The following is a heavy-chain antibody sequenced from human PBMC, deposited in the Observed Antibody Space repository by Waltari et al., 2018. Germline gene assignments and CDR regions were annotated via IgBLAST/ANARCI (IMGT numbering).Heavy chain of an antibody. CDR3: ARGAVVTPGPLYLSRALGY. J-gene: IGHJ4*02. Sequence: QVQLQESGPGLVKPSETLSLTCAVSGYSISSGYYWGWIRQPPGKGLEWIGSIYHSGSTYYNPSLKSRVTISVDTSKNQFSLKLSSVTAADTAVYYCARGAVVTPGPLYLSRALGYWGQGTLVTVSS. CDR2: IYHSGST. CDR1: GYSISSGYY. D-gene: IGHD2-21*02. V-gene: IGHV4-38-2*01.